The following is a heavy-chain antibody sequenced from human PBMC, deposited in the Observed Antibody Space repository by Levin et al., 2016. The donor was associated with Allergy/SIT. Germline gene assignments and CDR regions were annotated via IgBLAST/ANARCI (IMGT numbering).Heavy chain of an antibody. V-gene: IGHV5-51*01. CDR3: AIPGEGYFEGGSFDS. Sequence: KVSCKGSGCSFTTCWIAWVRQMPGRGLEWMGMIYLGDSDTRYSPSFQGQVTISADKSITTAYLQWSSLKASDTAIYYCAIPGEGYFEGGSFDSWGQGTLVTVSS. CDR1: GCSFTTCW. CDR2: IYLGDSDT. D-gene: IGHD3-9*01. J-gene: IGHJ4*02.